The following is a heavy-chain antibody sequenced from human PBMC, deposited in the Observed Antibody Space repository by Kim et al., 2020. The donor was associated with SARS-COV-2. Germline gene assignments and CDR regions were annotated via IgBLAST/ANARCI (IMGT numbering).Heavy chain of an antibody. V-gene: IGHV3-74*01. J-gene: IGHJ4*02. CDR1: GFTFSSYW. D-gene: IGHD2-21*02. CDR3: ARAVYCGGDCYPEFDY. CDR2: INSDGSST. Sequence: GGSLRLSCAASGFTFSSYWMHWVRQAPGKGLVWVSRINSDGSSTSYADSVKGRFTISRDNAKNTLYLQMNSLRAEDTAVYYCARAVYCGGDCYPEFDYWGQGTLVTVSS.